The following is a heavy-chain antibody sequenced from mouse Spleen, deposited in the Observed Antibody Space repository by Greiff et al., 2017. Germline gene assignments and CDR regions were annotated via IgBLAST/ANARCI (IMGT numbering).Heavy chain of an antibody. CDR1: GFNIKDTY. Sequence: EVQLQQSGAELVKPGASVKLSCTASGFNIKDTYMHWVKQRPEQGLEWIGRIDPANGNTKYDPKFQGKATITADTSSNTAYLQLSSLTSEDTAVYYCARVIYYYGSSFAYWGQGTLVTVSA. J-gene: IGHJ3*01. V-gene: IGHV14-3*02. CDR2: IDPANGNT. D-gene: IGHD1-1*01. CDR3: ARVIYYYGSSFAY.